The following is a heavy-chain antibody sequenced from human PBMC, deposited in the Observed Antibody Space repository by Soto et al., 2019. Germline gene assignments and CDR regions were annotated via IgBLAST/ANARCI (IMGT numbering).Heavy chain of an antibody. CDR1: GFTFSNAW. CDR2: IKSKTDGGTT. Sequence: EVQLVESGGGLVKPGGSLRLSCAASGFTFSNAWMNWVRQAPGKGLEWVGRIKSKTDGGTTDYAAPVKGRFTISRDDSKNTLYLQMNSLKTEDTAVYYCTTDEWQQLFPFDYWGQGTLVTVSS. J-gene: IGHJ4*02. CDR3: TTDEWQQLFPFDY. D-gene: IGHD6-13*01. V-gene: IGHV3-15*07.